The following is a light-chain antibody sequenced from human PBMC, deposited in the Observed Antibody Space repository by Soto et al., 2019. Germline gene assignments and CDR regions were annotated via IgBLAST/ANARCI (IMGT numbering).Light chain of an antibody. Sequence: PGERATLSCRASQSVSSYLAWYQQKPGQAPRLLIYDASNRATGIPARFSGSGSGTDFTLTISSLEPEDFAVYYCQQRSNWPPVTFGQGTRLEIK. CDR1: QSVSSY. V-gene: IGKV3-11*01. CDR3: QQRSNWPPVT. J-gene: IGKJ5*01. CDR2: DAS.